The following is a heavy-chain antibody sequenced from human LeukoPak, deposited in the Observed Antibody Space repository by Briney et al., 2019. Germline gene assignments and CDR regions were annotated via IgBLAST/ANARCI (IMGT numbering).Heavy chain of an antibody. CDR3: ARDQRPSSSWPFDY. V-gene: IGHV3-21*01. Sequence: SGGSLRLSCGASGFTFSSYSMNWVRQAPGKGLEWVSSISSSSSYIYYADSVKGRFTISRDNAKNSLYLQMNSLRAEDTAVYYCARDQRPSSSWPFDYWGQGTLVTVSS. D-gene: IGHD6-13*01. J-gene: IGHJ4*02. CDR1: GFTFSSYS. CDR2: ISSSSSYI.